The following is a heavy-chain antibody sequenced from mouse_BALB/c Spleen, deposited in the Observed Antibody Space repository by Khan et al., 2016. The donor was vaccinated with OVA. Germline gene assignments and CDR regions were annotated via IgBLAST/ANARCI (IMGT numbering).Heavy chain of an antibody. CDR1: GFSLTSYG. CDR2: IWSDGST. V-gene: IGHV2-6*02. D-gene: IGHD2-3*01. CDR3: ARWFDGYSSLYAMDY. Sequence: QVQLKQSGPGLVAPSQSLSITCTVSGFSLTSYGVHLVRQPPGKGLEWLVVIWSDGSTNYNSVLKSRLSISKDNSKSQVFLKMNSLQTDDTAIYYCARWFDGYSSLYAMDYWGQGTSVTVSS. J-gene: IGHJ4*01.